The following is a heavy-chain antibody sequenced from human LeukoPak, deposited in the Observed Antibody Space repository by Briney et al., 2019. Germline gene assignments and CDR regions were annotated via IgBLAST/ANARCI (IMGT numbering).Heavy chain of an antibody. Sequence: PGGSLRLSCAASGFTFSSYAMSWVRQAPGKGLEWVSAISGSGGSTYYADSVKGRFTISRDNSKNTLYLQMNSLRAEDTAVYYCAKASRVYSSGWYDFDYWGQGTLVTVSS. J-gene: IGHJ4*02. D-gene: IGHD6-19*01. V-gene: IGHV3-23*01. CDR3: AKASRVYSSGWYDFDY. CDR1: GFTFSSYA. CDR2: ISGSGGST.